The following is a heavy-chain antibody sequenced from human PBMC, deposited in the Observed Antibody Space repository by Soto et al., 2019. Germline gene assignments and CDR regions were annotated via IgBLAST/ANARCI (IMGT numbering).Heavy chain of an antibody. J-gene: IGHJ6*02. CDR3: ARDSYDFWSGYYSPYGMDV. CDR2: IYYSGST. CDR1: GGSISSGDYY. D-gene: IGHD3-3*01. V-gene: IGHV4-30-4*01. Sequence: SETLSLTCTVSGGSISSGDYYWSWIRQPPGKGLEWIGYIYYSGSTYYNPSLKSRVTISVDTSKNQFSLKLSSVTAADTAVYYCARDSYDFWSGYYSPYGMDVWGQGTTVTVSS.